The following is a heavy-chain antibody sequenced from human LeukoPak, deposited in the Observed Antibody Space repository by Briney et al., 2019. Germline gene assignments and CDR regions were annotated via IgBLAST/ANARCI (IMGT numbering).Heavy chain of an antibody. D-gene: IGHD3-10*01. CDR2: ISGSGGST. Sequence: GGSLRLSCAASGFTFSSYAMSWVRQAPGKGLEWVTAISGSGGSTYYADSVKGRFTISRDNSKNTLYLQMNSLRAKDTAVYYCAKDRRAGSYDYWGQGTLVTVSS. CDR3: AKDRRAGSYDY. J-gene: IGHJ4*02. V-gene: IGHV3-23*01. CDR1: GFTFSSYA.